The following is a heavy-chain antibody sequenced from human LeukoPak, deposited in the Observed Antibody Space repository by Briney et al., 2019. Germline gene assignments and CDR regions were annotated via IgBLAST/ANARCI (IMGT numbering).Heavy chain of an antibody. CDR2: IVVGTTNT. CDR3: AATIAADTGYYGMDV. V-gene: IGHV1-58*02. Sequence: SVKVSCKASGFTFRNSAMQWVRQARGQHLEWIGWIVVGTTNTNYAQKFQERVTITGDMSTSTAYMELSSLRSEDTAVYYCAATIAADTGYYGMDVWAKGPRSPSP. J-gene: IGHJ6*02. D-gene: IGHD6-13*01. CDR1: GFTFRNSA.